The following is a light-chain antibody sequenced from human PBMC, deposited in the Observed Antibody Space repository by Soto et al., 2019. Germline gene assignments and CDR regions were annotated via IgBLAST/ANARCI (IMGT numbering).Light chain of an antibody. CDR3: XQXXXXPIT. J-gene: IGKJ5*01. CDR2: TAS. Sequence: DIQMTQSPSSVSASVGDRVTITCRASQGVSTWLAWYQQKPGKAPNLLIYTASSLQSGVQSRFSGSGSGTDFTLTINGMQPEDFATYXXXQXXXXPITFXQGTRLEI. V-gene: IGKV1-12*01. CDR1: QGVSTW.